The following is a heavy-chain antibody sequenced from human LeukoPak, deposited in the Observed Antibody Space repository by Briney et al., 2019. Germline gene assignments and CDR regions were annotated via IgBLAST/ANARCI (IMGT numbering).Heavy chain of an antibody. D-gene: IGHD3-3*01. J-gene: IGHJ6*02. CDR3: ARDSTYYDFWSGYYRDYYGMDV. V-gene: IGHV3-53*01. CDR2: IYSGGST. Sequence: PGGSLRLSCAASGFTVSSNYMSWVRQAPGKGLEWVSVIYSGGSTYYADSVKGRFTTSRDNSKNTLYLQMNSLRAEDTAVYYCARDSTYYDFWSGYYRDYYGMDVWGQGTTVTVSS. CDR1: GFTVSSNY.